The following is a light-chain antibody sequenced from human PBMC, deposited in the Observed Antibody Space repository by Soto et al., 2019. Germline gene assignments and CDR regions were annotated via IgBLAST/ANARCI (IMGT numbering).Light chain of an antibody. CDR3: QQRSNWPPYT. V-gene: IGKV3-11*01. CDR1: QSVSSY. CDR2: DAS. J-gene: IGKJ2*01. Sequence: EIVLTQSPATLSLSPGERATLSCRASQSVSSYLAWYQQKPGQAPRLLIYDASNRAPGIPTRFSGSGSGTDFTLTISSLEPEDFAVYYCQQRSNWPPYTFGQRTKLEIK.